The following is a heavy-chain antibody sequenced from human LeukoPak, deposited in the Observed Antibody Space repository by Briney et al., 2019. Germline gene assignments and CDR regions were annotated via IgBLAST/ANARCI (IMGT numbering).Heavy chain of an antibody. D-gene: IGHD3-10*01. V-gene: IGHV4-59*01. CDR1: GGSISSYY. J-gene: IGHJ4*02. Sequence: SETLSLTCTVSGGSISSYYWSWIRQPPGKGLEWIGYIYYSGSTNYNPSLKSRVTISVDTSKNQFSLKLSSVTAADTAVHFCAGDGNWRGVLDYWGGGALVTDSS. CDR3: AGDGNWRGVLDY. CDR2: IYYSGST.